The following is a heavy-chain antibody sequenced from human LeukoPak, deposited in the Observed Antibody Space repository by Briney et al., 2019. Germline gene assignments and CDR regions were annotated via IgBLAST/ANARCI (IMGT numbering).Heavy chain of an antibody. CDR3: ARVGAGLFDY. Sequence: PSETLSLTCTVSGGSISSYYWSWIRQPPGKGLEWIGYIYYSGNTNYNPSLTSRVTISIDTSKNRFSLKLTSVTAADTAVYYCARVGAGLFDYWGQGTLVTVSS. D-gene: IGHD1-26*01. J-gene: IGHJ4*02. CDR2: IYYSGNT. V-gene: IGHV4-59*08. CDR1: GGSISSYY.